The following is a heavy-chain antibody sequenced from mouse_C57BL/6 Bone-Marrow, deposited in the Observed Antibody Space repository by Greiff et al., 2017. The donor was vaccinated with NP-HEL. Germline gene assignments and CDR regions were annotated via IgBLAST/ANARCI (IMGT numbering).Heavy chain of an antibody. J-gene: IGHJ4*01. CDR1: GFTFSDYG. D-gene: IGHD2-4*01. CDR2: ISSGSSTI. V-gene: IGHV5-17*01. Sequence: EVKLVESGGGLVKPGGSLKLSCAASGFTFSDYGMHWVRQALEKGLEWVAYISSGSSTIYYADTVKGRFTISRDNAKNTLFLQMTSLRSEDTAMYYCARRKYDYDRYYAMDYWGQGTSVTVSS. CDR3: ARRKYDYDRYYAMDY.